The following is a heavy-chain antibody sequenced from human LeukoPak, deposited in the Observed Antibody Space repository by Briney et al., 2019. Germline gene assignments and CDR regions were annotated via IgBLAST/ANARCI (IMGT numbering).Heavy chain of an antibody. J-gene: IGHJ4*02. Sequence: GESLKISCKGSGYSFTSYWIGWVRQMPGKGLEWMGIIYPGHSDTRYSPSFRGQVTISADKSISTAYLQWSSLKASDTAMYYCARRAPSRSRELIDWGQGTLVTVSS. D-gene: IGHD1-26*01. CDR2: IYPGHSDT. CDR1: GYSFTSYW. V-gene: IGHV5-51*01. CDR3: ARRAPSRSRELID.